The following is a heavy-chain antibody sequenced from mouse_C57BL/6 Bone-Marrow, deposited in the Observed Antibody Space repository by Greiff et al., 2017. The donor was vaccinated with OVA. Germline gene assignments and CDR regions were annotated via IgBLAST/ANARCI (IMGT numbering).Heavy chain of an antibody. CDR2: IDPSDSYT. J-gene: IGHJ3*01. CDR3: ARSPYYYGSSYTSWFAY. V-gene: IGHV1-69*01. Sequence: QVQLKQPGAELVMPGASVKLSCKASGYTFTSYWMHWVKQRPGQGLEWIGEIDPSDSYTNYNQKFKGKSTLTVDKSSSTAYMQLSSLTSEDSAVYYCARSPYYYGSSYTSWFAYWGQGTLVTVSA. D-gene: IGHD1-1*01. CDR1: GYTFTSYW.